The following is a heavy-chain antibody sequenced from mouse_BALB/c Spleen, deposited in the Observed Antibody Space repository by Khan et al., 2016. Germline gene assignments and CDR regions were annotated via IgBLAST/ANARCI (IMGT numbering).Heavy chain of an antibody. D-gene: IGHD1-2*01. J-gene: IGHJ3*01. Sequence: EVQLQESGPGLVKPSQSLSLTCTVTGYSITSDYAWNWIRQFPGNKLEWMGYISYSGSTSYNPSLKSRISITRDTSKNQFFLQLNSVTTEDTATYYSARSTTATRLCAYWCQGTLVTVSA. CDR3: ARSTTATRLCAY. CDR2: ISYSGST. V-gene: IGHV3-2*02. CDR1: GYSITSDYA.